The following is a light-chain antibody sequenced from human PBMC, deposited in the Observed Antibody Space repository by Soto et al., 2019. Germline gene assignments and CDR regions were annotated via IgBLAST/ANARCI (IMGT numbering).Light chain of an antibody. Sequence: EIVMTQSPGTLSVSPGERATLSCRASQTVSRHLAWYQQKPGQAPRLLIFGASTRATGIPDRFSGSGSGTDFTLTISSLQSEDFAVYYCQQYNTWPLITFDPGTRLDIK. J-gene: IGKJ5*01. CDR2: GAS. CDR3: QQYNTWPLIT. V-gene: IGKV3-15*01. CDR1: QTVSRH.